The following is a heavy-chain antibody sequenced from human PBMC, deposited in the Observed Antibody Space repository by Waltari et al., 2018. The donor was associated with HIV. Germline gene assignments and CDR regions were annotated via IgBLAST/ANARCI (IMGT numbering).Heavy chain of an antibody. CDR1: GYSISSGYY. CDR2: IYHSGST. D-gene: IGHD6-13*01. Sequence: QVQLQESGPGLVKPSETLSLTCAVSGYSISSGYYWGWIRQPPGKGLEWIGSIYHSGSTYYNPSLKSRVTISVDTSKNQFSLKLSSVTAADTAVYYCARDLEIAAAGLFDYWGQGTLVTVSS. J-gene: IGHJ4*02. CDR3: ARDLEIAAAGLFDY. V-gene: IGHV4-38-2*02.